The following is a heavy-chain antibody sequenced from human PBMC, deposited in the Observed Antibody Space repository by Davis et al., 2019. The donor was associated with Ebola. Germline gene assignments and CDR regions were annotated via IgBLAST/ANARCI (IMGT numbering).Heavy chain of an antibody. CDR2: IRSKANSYAT. D-gene: IGHD6-13*01. CDR1: GFTFSGSA. V-gene: IGHV3-73*01. Sequence: GESLKISCAASGFTFSGSAMHWVRQASGKGLEWVGRIRSKANSYATAYAASVKGRFTISRDDSKNTLYLQMNSLRAEDTAVYYCARAIAAAGTPPSTYWGQGTLVTVSS. J-gene: IGHJ4*02. CDR3: ARAIAAAGTPPSTY.